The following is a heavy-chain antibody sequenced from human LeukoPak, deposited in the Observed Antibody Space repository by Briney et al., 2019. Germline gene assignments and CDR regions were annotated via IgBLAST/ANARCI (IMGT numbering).Heavy chain of an antibody. CDR2: IYSGGST. D-gene: IGHD6-19*01. V-gene: IGHV3-53*01. CDR1: GFTFSSYP. CDR3: ASHRRRIAVAGSDY. Sequence: GRSLRLSCAASGFTFSSYPMHWVRQAPGKGLEWVPVIYSGGSTYYADSVKGRFTISRDNSKNTLYLQMNSLRAEDTAVYYCASHRRRIAVAGSDYWGQGTLVTVSS. J-gene: IGHJ4*02.